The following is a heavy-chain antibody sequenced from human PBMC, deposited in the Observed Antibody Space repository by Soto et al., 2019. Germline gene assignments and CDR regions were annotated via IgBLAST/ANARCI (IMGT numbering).Heavy chain of an antibody. CDR2: INHSGST. Sequence: QVQLQQWGAGLLKPSETLSLTCAVYGGSFSGYYWTWIRQAPGTGLEWIGEINHSGSTNYNPSLNIRATISVDTSKNQFSLKLTAETAADAAVYYWARYKITGLFDYWGQGTLVTVSS. J-gene: IGHJ4*02. V-gene: IGHV4-34*01. CDR3: ARYKITGLFDY. CDR1: GGSFSGYY. D-gene: IGHD2-8*02.